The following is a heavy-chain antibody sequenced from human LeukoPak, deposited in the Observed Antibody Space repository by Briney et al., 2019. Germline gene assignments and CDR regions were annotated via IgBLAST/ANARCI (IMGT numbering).Heavy chain of an antibody. V-gene: IGHV3-48*03. J-gene: IGHJ4*02. Sequence: PGGSLRLSCAASGFTFSRYEMNWVRQAPGKRLEWVSYISSSSGSTIYYAASVKGRFTISTDNAQNSLYLQMNSLRAEDTAVYYCARDLSWNPLDYWGQGTLVTVSS. D-gene: IGHD1-1*01. CDR1: GFTFSRYE. CDR3: ARDLSWNPLDY. CDR2: ISSSSGSTI.